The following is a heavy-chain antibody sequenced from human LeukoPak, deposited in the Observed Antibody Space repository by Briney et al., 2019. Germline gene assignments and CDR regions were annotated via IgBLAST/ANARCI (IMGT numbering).Heavy chain of an antibody. CDR2: FDPEDGET. CDR3: ATVQTRAARPDY. D-gene: IGHD6-6*01. Sequence: AASVKVSCTVSGYTLTELSMHWVRQAPGKGLEWMGGFDPEDGETIYAQKFQGRVTMTEDTSTDTAYMELSSLRSEDTAVYYCATVQTRAARPDYWGQGTLVTVSS. J-gene: IGHJ4*02. V-gene: IGHV1-24*01. CDR1: GYTLTELS.